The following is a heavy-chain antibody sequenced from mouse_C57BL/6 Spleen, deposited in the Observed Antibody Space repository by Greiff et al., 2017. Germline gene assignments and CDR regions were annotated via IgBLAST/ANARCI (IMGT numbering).Heavy chain of an antibody. Sequence: EVQGVESGGGLVKPGGSLKLSCAASGFTFSDYGMHWVRQAPEKGLEWVAYISSGSSTIYYADTVKGRFTISRDNAKKTLFLQMTSLRSEDTAMYYCARSHYYGSSKNAMDYWGQGTSVTVSS. CDR2: ISSGSSTI. CDR3: ARSHYYGSSKNAMDY. V-gene: IGHV5-17*01. CDR1: GFTFSDYG. D-gene: IGHD1-1*01. J-gene: IGHJ4*01.